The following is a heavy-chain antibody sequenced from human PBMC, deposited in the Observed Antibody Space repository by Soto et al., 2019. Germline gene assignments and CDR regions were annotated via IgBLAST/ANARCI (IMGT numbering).Heavy chain of an antibody. CDR1: GFTFSSYG. D-gene: IGHD2-15*01. V-gene: IGHV3-30*18. CDR2: ISYDGSNK. J-gene: IGHJ4*02. Sequence: PGGSLRLSCAASGFTFSSYGMHWVRQAPGKGLEWVAVISYDGSNKYYGDSAKGRFTISRDNSKKTLYLQMNSLRAEDTAVYYCAKSLRTAATADPHFDYWGQGTLVTVSS. CDR3: AKSLRTAATADPHFDY.